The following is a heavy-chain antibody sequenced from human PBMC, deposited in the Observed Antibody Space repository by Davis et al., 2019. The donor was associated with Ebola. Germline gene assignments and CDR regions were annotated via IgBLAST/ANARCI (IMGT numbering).Heavy chain of an antibody. Sequence: MPGGSLRLSCTVSGGSISSYYWSWIRQPPGKGLEWIGEINHSGSTNYNPSLKSRVTISVDTSKNQFSLKLSSVTAADTAVYYCARVRKYQLLSLDYWGQGTLVTVSS. CDR3: ARVRKYQLLSLDY. CDR1: GGSISSYY. D-gene: IGHD2-2*01. V-gene: IGHV4-34*01. J-gene: IGHJ4*02. CDR2: INHSGST.